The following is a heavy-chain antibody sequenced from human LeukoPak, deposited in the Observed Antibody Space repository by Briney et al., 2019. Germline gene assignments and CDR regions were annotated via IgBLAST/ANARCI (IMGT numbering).Heavy chain of an antibody. V-gene: IGHV3-23*01. CDR2: ISGSGGST. D-gene: IGHD3-9*01. J-gene: IGHJ4*02. Sequence: GESLRLSCAASGFTFSSYAMSWVRQAPGKGLEWVSAISGSGGSTYYADSVKGRFTISRDNSKNALYLQMNSLRAEDTAVYYCAKDQRYFDWLLFDYWGQGTLVTVSS. CDR3: AKDQRYFDWLLFDY. CDR1: GFTFSSYA.